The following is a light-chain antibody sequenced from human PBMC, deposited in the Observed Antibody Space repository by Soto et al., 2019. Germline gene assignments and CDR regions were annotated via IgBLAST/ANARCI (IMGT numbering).Light chain of an antibody. CDR3: KQYNSFWGT. V-gene: IGKV1-5*01. Sequence: DIQMTQSPSTLSASVGDRVTITCRASQSISSWLAWYQQKPGKAPKLLIYDASSLESGVPSRFSGSGSGTKFTLPLGGLQPEDLATYYCKQYNSFWGTFGQGPKVEI. J-gene: IGKJ1*01. CDR1: QSISSW. CDR2: DAS.